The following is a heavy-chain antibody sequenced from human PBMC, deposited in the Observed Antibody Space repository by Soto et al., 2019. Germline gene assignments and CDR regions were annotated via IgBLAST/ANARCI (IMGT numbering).Heavy chain of an antibody. J-gene: IGHJ2*01. V-gene: IGHV4-39*01. Sequence: AETLSLTCTVSGGSISSSSYYWGWIREPPGKGLEWIGSIYYSGSTYYNPSLKSRVTISVDTSKNQFSLKLSSVTAADTAVYYCARGGGSGYSYGHWYFDLWGRGTLVTVSS. CDR1: GGSISSSSYY. CDR2: IYYSGST. CDR3: ARGGGSGYSYGHWYFDL. D-gene: IGHD5-18*01.